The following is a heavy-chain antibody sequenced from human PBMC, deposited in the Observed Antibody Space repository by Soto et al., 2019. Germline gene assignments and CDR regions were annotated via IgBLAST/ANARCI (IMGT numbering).Heavy chain of an antibody. V-gene: IGHV1-69*01. J-gene: IGHJ5*02. D-gene: IGHD6-6*01. CDR1: GGTFSSYA. CDR2: IIPIFGTA. CDR3: ARAPRGSSFWFDP. Sequence: LVQSGAEVKKPGSSVKVSXXASGGTFSSYAISWVXXXXXXXXEWMGGIIPIFGTANYAQKFQGRVTITADEYTSTAYMELSSLRSEDTAVYYCARAPRGSSFWFDPWGQGTLVTVSS.